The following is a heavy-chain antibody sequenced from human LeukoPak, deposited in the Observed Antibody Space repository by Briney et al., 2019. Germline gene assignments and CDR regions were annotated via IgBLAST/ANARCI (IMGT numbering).Heavy chain of an antibody. J-gene: IGHJ4*02. CDR1: GGSFSGYY. CDR2: INHSGAT. CDR3: ASSRVYSGSWYYYFDN. Sequence: KASETLSLTCAVYGGSFSGYYWSWIRQPPGKGLEWIGEINHSGATNYNPSLKSRVTISVDTSKNLSSLKLSSVTAADTAVYYCASSRVYSGSWYYYFDNWGQGTLVTVSS. D-gene: IGHD5-12*01. V-gene: IGHV4-34*01.